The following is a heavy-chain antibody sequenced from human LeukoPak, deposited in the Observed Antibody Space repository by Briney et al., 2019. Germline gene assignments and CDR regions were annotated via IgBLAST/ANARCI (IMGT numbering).Heavy chain of an antibody. V-gene: IGHV3-21*03. CDR1: GFIFSFSN. Sequence: GGSLRLSCAASGFIFSFSNMNWVRQAPGKGLEWVSYISSTNGHTYYADSVNGRFTISRDTAKNSLYLQMNSLRVEDTAIYFCARDRDSSGLYGGADLWGQGGLVTVSA. CDR3: ARDRDSSGLYGGADL. CDR2: ISSTNGHT. J-gene: IGHJ5*02. D-gene: IGHD6-19*01.